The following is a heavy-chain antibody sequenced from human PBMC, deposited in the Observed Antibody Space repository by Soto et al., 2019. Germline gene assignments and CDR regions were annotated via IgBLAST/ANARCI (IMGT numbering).Heavy chain of an antibody. D-gene: IGHD3-22*01. CDR1: GSTFSSYG. CDR2: ISYDGSNK. Sequence: GGSLRLSCAASGSTFSSYGMHWVRQAPGKGLEWAAVISYDGSNKYYADSVKGRFTISRDNSKNTLYLQMNSLRAEDTAVYYCAKARYYYDSTGGMDVWGQGTTVTVSS. J-gene: IGHJ6*02. CDR3: AKARYYYDSTGGMDV. V-gene: IGHV3-30*18.